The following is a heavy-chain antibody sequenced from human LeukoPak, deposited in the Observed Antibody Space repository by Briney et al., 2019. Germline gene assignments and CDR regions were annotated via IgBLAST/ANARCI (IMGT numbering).Heavy chain of an antibody. CDR2: ITSDGTST. V-gene: IGHV3-74*03. CDR3: ARDWYHAIDY. CDR1: GFTFSSYA. J-gene: IGHJ4*02. Sequence: GGSLRLSCAASGFTFSSYAMSWVRQPPGQGLVWVARITSDGTSTSYAESVKGRFTISRDNAKNTLYLQMNSLRVDDTAVYYCARDWYHAIDYWGQGTLVTVSS. D-gene: IGHD2-2*01.